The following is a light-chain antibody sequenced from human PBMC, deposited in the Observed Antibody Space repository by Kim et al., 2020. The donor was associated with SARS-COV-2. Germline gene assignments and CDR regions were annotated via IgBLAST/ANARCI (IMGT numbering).Light chain of an antibody. CDR3: QRFSISPWT. Sequence: DIQMTQSPSTLSASVGDRVTITCRASESINDWLAWYQQKPGKAPNLLIYRASSLESGVPSRFSGSGSGTEFTLTISSLQPDDLAIYYCQRFSISPWTFGQGTKVDIK. J-gene: IGKJ1*01. CDR2: RAS. CDR1: ESINDW. V-gene: IGKV1-5*03.